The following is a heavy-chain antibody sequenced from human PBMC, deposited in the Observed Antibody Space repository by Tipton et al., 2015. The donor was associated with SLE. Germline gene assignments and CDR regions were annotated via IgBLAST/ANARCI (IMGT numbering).Heavy chain of an antibody. CDR1: GGSISNHY. V-gene: IGHV4-4*08. D-gene: IGHD5-18*01. Sequence: TLSLTCTVSGGSISNHYWSWIRQSPGKGLEGIGYIYTSGNTNYNPSLKSRVTISVDSSKNQFSLTLTSVTAADTAVYYCARLHGYSYGLNWFDPWGQGTLVTVSS. CDR3: ARLHGYSYGLNWFDP. J-gene: IGHJ5*02. CDR2: IYTSGNT.